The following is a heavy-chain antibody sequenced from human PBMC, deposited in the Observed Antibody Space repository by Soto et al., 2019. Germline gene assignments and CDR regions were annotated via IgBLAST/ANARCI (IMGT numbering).Heavy chain of an antibody. J-gene: IGHJ6*02. CDR3: ARDSAGWLQPYYYYGMDV. Sequence: KTSETLSLTCTVSGGSISSGDYYWSWIRQPPGKGLEWIGYIYYSGSTYYNPSFKSRVTISVDTSKNQFSLKLSSVTAADTAVYYCARDSAGWLQPYYYYGMDVWGQGTTVTVSS. CDR2: IYYSGST. D-gene: IGHD6-19*01. CDR1: GGSISSGDYY. V-gene: IGHV4-30-4*01.